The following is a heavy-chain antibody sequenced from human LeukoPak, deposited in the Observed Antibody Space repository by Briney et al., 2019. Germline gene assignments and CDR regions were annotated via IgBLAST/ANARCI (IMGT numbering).Heavy chain of an antibody. J-gene: IGHJ4*02. V-gene: IGHV3-30-3*01. CDR3: ARGRSTARAPPQGY. CDR2: ISYDGSNK. CDR1: GFTFSSYA. Sequence: PGGSLRLSCAASGFTFSSYAMHWVRQAPGKGLEWVAVISYDGSNKYCADSVKGRFTISRDNSKNTLYLQMNSLRAEDTAVYYCARGRSTARAPPQGYWGQGTLVTVSS. D-gene: IGHD5-18*01.